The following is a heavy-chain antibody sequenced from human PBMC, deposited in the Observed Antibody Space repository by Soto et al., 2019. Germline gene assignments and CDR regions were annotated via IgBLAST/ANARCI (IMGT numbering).Heavy chain of an antibody. V-gene: IGHV1-69*06. D-gene: IGHD2-21*02. CDR2: IIPLFGTA. CDR3: ASKAACGGDCYAFDS. CDR1: GGIFSSNT. J-gene: IGHJ4*02. Sequence: SVKVSCKASGGIFSSNTINWVRQAAGQGLEWMGGIIPLFGTANYAEKFQGRVTITADKSTKTEYMELTSLRSEDTAVYYCASKAACGGDCYAFDSWGQGTLVTVSS.